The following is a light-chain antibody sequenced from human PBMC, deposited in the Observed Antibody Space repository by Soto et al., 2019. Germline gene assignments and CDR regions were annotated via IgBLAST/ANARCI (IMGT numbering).Light chain of an antibody. V-gene: IGKV3-20*01. Sequence: EIVLTQSPGTLSLSPGERATLSCRASQSVSSSYLAWYQQKPGQAPRLLIYGASSRATGIPDRFSGSGSGTDFTLTFSSVEREEFAVYYCQRYGSSPWTFGQGTNVEI. CDR1: QSVSSSY. CDR2: GAS. CDR3: QRYGSSPWT. J-gene: IGKJ1*01.